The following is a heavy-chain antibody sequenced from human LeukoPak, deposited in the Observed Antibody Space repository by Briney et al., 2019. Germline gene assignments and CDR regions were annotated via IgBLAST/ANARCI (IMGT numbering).Heavy chain of an antibody. CDR3: ARVSSIAARPGGRFDP. Sequence: PGGSLRLSCAASGFTFSSFIMNWVRQAPGKGLEWVSYITSSSATIYYADSVKGRFTISRDNAKNTLYLQMNSLRAEDTAVYYCARVSSIAARPGGRFDPWGQGTLVTVSS. D-gene: IGHD6-6*01. V-gene: IGHV3-48*04. CDR1: GFTFSSFI. CDR2: ITSSSATI. J-gene: IGHJ5*02.